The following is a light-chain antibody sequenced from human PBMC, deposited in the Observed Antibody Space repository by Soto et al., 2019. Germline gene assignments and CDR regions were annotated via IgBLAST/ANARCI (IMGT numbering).Light chain of an antibody. V-gene: IGKV3-15*01. CDR3: QQYNNWPPLT. Sequence: EILMTQSPATLSVSPGERATLSCRASQSVSSNLAWYQQKPGQAPRLLIYDASTMTTGVPARFSGSASGTEFTLTLNRLQSEDFAVYYCQQYNNWPPLTVGGGTKVEIK. CDR2: DAS. J-gene: IGKJ4*01. CDR1: QSVSSN.